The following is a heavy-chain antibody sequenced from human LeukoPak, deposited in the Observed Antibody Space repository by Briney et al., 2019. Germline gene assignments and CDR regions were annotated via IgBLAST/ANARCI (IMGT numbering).Heavy chain of an antibody. Sequence: GGSLRLSCAATGFTFSSYAMSWVRQAPGKGLEWVSAISGSGGSTYYADSVKGRFTISRDNSKNTLYLQMNSLRAEDTAVYYCAKVRERGYSYGNVNYWGQGTLVTVSS. V-gene: IGHV3-23*01. CDR2: ISGSGGST. CDR1: GFTFSSYA. CDR3: AKVRERGYSYGNVNY. J-gene: IGHJ4*02. D-gene: IGHD5-18*01.